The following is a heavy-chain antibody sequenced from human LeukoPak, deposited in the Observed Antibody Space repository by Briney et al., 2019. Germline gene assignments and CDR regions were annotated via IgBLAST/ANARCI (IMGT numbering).Heavy chain of an antibody. D-gene: IGHD3-10*01. CDR2: ISGSGDTT. CDR3: AKRGDYFDY. CDR1: GFTFSNYA. Sequence: GGSLRLSCAASGFTFSNYAMSWVRQAPGKGLEWVSTISGSGDTTNYADSVKGRFTISRDNSKNKLYLQMNSLRAEDTAVYYCAKRGDYFDYWGQGTLATVSS. J-gene: IGHJ4*02. V-gene: IGHV3-23*01.